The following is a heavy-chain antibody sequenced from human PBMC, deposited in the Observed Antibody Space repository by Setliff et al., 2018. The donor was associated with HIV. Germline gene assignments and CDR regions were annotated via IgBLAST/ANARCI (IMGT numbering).Heavy chain of an antibody. J-gene: IGHJ4*01. CDR2: INPNSGGT. Sequence: SVKVSCKASGYIFTGYYIHWIRQAPGQGLECVGWINPNSGGTNYAQKFQGRVTMTRDRSISTAYMELNRLTSDDTAIYYCARGTEYYYDISGYPPHYWGQGTLVTVSS. CDR1: GYIFTGYY. V-gene: IGHV1-2*02. CDR3: ARGTEYYYDISGYPPHY. D-gene: IGHD3-22*01.